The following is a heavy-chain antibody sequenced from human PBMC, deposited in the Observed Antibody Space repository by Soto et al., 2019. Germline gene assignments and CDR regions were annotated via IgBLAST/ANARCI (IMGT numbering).Heavy chain of an antibody. J-gene: IGHJ6*03. CDR3: ARGLGINYYGSGSYYRGNRYYYMDV. CDR2: ISAYNGNT. V-gene: IGHV1-18*01. D-gene: IGHD3-10*01. Sequence: ASVKVSCKASGYTFTSYGISWVRQAPGQGLEWMGWISAYNGNTNYAQKLQGRVTMTTDTSTSTAYMELRSLRSDDTAVYYCARGLGINYYGSGSYYRGNRYYYMDVWGKGTTVTVS. CDR1: GYTFTSYG.